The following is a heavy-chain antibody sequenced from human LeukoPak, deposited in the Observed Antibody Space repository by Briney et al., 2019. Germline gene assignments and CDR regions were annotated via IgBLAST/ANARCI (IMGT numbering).Heavy chain of an antibody. CDR1: GGSISSYY. D-gene: IGHD3-10*01. J-gene: IGHJ6*03. V-gene: IGHV4-4*07. CDR2: IYTSGST. CDR3: ARCPPYGSGSYLANPNYMDV. Sequence: SQTLSLTCTVSGGSISSYYWSWIRQPPGKGLEWIGRIYTSGSTNYNPSLKSRVTMSVDTSKNQFSLKLSSVTAADTAVYYCARCPPYGSGSYLANPNYMDVWGKGTTVTVSS.